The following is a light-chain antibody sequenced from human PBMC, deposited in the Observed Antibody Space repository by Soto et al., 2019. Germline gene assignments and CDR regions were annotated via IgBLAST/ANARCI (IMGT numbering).Light chain of an antibody. J-gene: IGLJ2*01. V-gene: IGLV2-14*02. CDR2: EDS. CDR1: SSDVGTYNL. CDR3: SSYTTSGTQV. Sequence: ALTQPASVSGSPGQSITISCTGTSSDVGTYNLVSWYQQHPGKAPKLMIYEDSNRPSGVSNRFSGSKSGNTASLTISGLHAEDEADYYCSSYTTSGTQVFGGGTKLTVL.